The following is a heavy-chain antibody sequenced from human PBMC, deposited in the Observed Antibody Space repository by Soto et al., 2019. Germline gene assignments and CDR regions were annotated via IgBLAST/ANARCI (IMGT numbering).Heavy chain of an antibody. CDR1: GFTFSSYA. D-gene: IGHD6-19*01. CDR2: ISGSGDST. CDR3: AKGVPGIAVAGTGYFQH. Sequence: GGSLRLSCAASGFTFSSYAMSWVRQAPGKGLEWVSGISGSGDSTYYADSVKGRFTISRDNSKNTLYLQMNSLRAEDTAVYYFAKGVPGIAVAGTGYFQHWGQGTLVTVSS. J-gene: IGHJ1*01. V-gene: IGHV3-23*01.